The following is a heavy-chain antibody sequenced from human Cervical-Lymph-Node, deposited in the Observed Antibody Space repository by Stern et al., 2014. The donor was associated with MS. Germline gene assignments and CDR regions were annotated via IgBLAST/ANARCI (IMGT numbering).Heavy chain of an antibody. CDR3: AMITFGGVIGDYDAFDI. V-gene: IGHV4-59*01. Sequence: QVQLQESGPGLVKPSETLSLTCTVSGGSISSYYWSWIRQPPGKGLEWIGYIYYSGSTNYNPSLKSRVTISVDTSKNQFSLKLSSVTAADTAVYYCAMITFGGVIGDYDAFDIWGQGTMVTVSS. CDR2: IYYSGST. CDR1: GGSISSYY. D-gene: IGHD3-16*02. J-gene: IGHJ3*02.